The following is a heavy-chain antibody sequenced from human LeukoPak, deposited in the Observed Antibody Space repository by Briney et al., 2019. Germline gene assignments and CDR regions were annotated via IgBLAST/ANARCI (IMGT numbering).Heavy chain of an antibody. CDR3: ASRHGEGDHLFHP. J-gene: IGHJ5*02. D-gene: IGHD4-17*01. CDR1: GGTFSSYA. CDR2: IIPIFGTA. V-gene: IGHV1-69*13. Sequence: GASVKVSCKASGGTFSSYAISWVRQAPGQGLEWMGGIIPIFGTANYAQTFQGRVTLPAAESPSTPYMDLSSLSSEDTAVYYCASRHGEGDHLFHPWGQGTLVTVSS.